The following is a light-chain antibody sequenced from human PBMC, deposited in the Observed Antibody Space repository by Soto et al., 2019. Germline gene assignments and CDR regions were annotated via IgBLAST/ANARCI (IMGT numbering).Light chain of an antibody. Sequence: EIVLTQSPGTLSLSPGERATLSCRASQRVSSIYLAWYQQKPGQAPRLLIYGASSRATGIPDRFSGSGSGTDFTLTMSRLEPEDFAVYSCQQFGSSPLFTFGPGTKVDVQ. CDR1: QRVSSIY. CDR3: QQFGSSPLFT. J-gene: IGKJ3*01. CDR2: GAS. V-gene: IGKV3-20*01.